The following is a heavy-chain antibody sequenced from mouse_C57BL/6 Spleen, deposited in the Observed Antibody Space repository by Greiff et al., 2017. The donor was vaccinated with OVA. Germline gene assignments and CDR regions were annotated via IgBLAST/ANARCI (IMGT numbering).Heavy chain of an antibody. V-gene: IGHV1-15*01. Sequence: VQVVESGAELVRPGASVTLSCKASGYTFTDYEMHWVKQTPVHGLEWIGAIDPETGGTAYNQKFKGKAILTADKSSSTAYMELRSLTSEDSAVYYCTRGGYDYSWFAYWGQGTLVTVSA. J-gene: IGHJ3*01. D-gene: IGHD2-4*01. CDR1: GYTFTDYE. CDR3: TRGGYDYSWFAY. CDR2: IDPETGGT.